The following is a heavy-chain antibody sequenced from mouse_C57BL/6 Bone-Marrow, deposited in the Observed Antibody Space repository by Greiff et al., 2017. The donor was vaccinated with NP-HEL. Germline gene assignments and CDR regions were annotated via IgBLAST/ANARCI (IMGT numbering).Heavy chain of an antibody. CDR3: AEGNAMDY. CDR2: ISSGSSTI. J-gene: IGHJ4*01. V-gene: IGHV5-17*01. Sequence: EVKLMESGGGLVKPGGSLKLSCAASGFTFSDYGMHWVRQAPEKGLEWVAYISSGSSTIYYADTVTGRFTISRDNAKNTLFLQLTSLRAEDTAMYYCAEGNAMDYWGKGTSVTVSS. CDR1: GFTFSDYG.